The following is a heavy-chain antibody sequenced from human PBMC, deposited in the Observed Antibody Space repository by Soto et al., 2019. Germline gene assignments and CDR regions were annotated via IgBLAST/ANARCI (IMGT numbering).Heavy chain of an antibody. CDR1: GGSISSGGHY. CDR3: ARDRMRGYDPYFDY. CDR2: IDYSGST. D-gene: IGHD5-12*01. V-gene: IGHV4-31*03. Sequence: QVQLQESGPGLVKPSQTLSLTCTVSGGSISSGGHYWSWIRQHPGKGLEWIGYIDYSGSTYYNPSLKSRVTISVDTSKNQFSQQLSSVTAADTAVYYCARDRMRGYDPYFDYWGQGTLVTVSS. J-gene: IGHJ4*02.